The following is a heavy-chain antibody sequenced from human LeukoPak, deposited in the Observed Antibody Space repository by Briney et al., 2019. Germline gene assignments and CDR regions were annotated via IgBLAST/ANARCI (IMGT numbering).Heavy chain of an antibody. V-gene: IGHV3-48*01. CDR1: GFTFSTYS. J-gene: IGHJ3*01. CDR2: IGYGTSTI. D-gene: IGHD2-2*01. CDR3: ARDSIKPSQDAFDL. Sequence: PGGSLRLSCAASGFTFSTYSFNWVRQAPGKGPEWLSLIGYGTSTINYADSVKGRFTISRDNARSSLYLQMNSLRAEDTAVYYCARDSIKPSQDAFDLWGQGTMVTVSS.